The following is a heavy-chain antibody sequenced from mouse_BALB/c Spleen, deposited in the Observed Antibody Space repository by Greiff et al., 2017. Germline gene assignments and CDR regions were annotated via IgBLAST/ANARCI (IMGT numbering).Heavy chain of an antibody. D-gene: IGHD1-1*01. CDR2: IWAGGST. CDR3: ARALITTVVAKDALDY. CDR1: GFSLTSYG. V-gene: IGHV2-9*02. J-gene: IGHJ4*01. Sequence: QVQLKESGPGLVAPSQSLSITCTVSGFSLTSYGVHWVRQPPGKGLEWLGVIWAGGSTNYNSALMSRLSISKDNSKSQVFLKMNSLQTDDTAMYYCARALITTVVAKDALDYWGQGTSVTVSS.